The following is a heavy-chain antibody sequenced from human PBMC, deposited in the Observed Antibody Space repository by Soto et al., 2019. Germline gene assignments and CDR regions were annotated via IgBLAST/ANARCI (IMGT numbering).Heavy chain of an antibody. CDR2: IYYSGST. CDR1: GGSISSSSYY. Sequence: SETLSLTCTVSGGSISSSSYYWGWIRQPPGKGLEWIGSIYYSGSTYYNPSLKSRVTISVDTSKNQFSLKLSSVTAADTAVYYCARMGRFLEWFSDYWGQGTLVTVS. CDR3: ARMGRFLEWFSDY. J-gene: IGHJ4*02. D-gene: IGHD3-3*01. V-gene: IGHV4-39*01.